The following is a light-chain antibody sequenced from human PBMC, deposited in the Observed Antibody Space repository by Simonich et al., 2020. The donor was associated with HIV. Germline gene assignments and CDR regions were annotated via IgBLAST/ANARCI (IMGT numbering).Light chain of an antibody. J-gene: IGLJ2*01. Sequence: QSALTQPASVSGSPGQSITISCTGTSSDVGSYNLVPWYQQHPGKAPKLMIYEGSKRPSGVSTRFSGSKSGNTASLTISGLQAEDEADYYCCSYAGSSTYVVFGGGTKLTVL. CDR2: EGS. CDR1: SSDVGSYNL. CDR3: CSYAGSSTYVV. V-gene: IGLV2-23*01.